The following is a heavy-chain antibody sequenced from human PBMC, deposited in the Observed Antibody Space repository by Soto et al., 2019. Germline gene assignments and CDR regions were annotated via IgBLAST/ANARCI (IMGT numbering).Heavy chain of an antibody. J-gene: IGHJ5*02. V-gene: IGHV4-31*03. Sequence: SETLSLTCTVSGGSISSGGYYWSWIRQHPGKGLEWIGYIYYSGSTYYNPSLKSRVTTSVDTSKNQFSLKLSSVTAADTAVYYCARESDSKGPNWFDPWGQGTLVTVS. D-gene: IGHD5-18*01. CDR1: GGSISSGGYY. CDR3: ARESDSKGPNWFDP. CDR2: IYYSGST.